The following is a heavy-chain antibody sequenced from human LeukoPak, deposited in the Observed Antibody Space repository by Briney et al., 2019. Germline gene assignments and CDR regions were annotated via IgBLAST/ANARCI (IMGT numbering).Heavy chain of an antibody. J-gene: IGHJ6*02. Sequence: PGGSLRLSCAASGFTVSSNYMSWVRQAPGKGLEWVSVIYSGGSTYYADSVKGRFTISRDNSKNTLYLQMNSLRAEDTAVYYCARDLSYLSYGMDVWGQGTTVTVSS. CDR1: GFTVSSNY. CDR2: IYSGGST. CDR3: ARDLSYLSYGMDV. D-gene: IGHD2/OR15-2a*01. V-gene: IGHV3-66*01.